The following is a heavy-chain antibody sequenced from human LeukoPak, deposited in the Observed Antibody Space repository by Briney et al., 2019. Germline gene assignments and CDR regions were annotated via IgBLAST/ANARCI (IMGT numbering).Heavy chain of an antibody. CDR2: IYDSGST. CDR3: ARLQRGYSRYYGMDV. D-gene: IGHD2-2*03. Sequence: PSETLSLTCTVSGGSIRSSYYYWGWIRQPPGKGLEWIGSIYDSGSTYYNPSLKSRVTISVDTSKNQFSLKLSSVTAADTAVYYCARLQRGYSRYYGMDVWGQGTTVTVSS. J-gene: IGHJ6*02. V-gene: IGHV4-39*07. CDR1: GGSIRSSYYY.